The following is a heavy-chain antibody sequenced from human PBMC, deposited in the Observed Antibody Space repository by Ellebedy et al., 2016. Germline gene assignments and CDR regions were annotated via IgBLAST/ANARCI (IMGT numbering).Heavy chain of an antibody. J-gene: IGHJ4*02. V-gene: IGHV3-23*01. CDR3: RQGHYADL. CDR1: GITFSDFF. D-gene: IGHD4-17*01. CDR2: ISAGSDTT. Sequence: GGSLRLXXAVSGITFSDFFMSWVRRAPGKGLEWVSTISAGSDTTRLADSVKGRFTISRDTSKNSVYLRMNNLRVEDTAVYYCRQGHYADLWGQGTLVTVSS.